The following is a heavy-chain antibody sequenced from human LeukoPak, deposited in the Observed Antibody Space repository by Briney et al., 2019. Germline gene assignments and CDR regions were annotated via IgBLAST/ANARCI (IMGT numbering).Heavy chain of an antibody. V-gene: IGHV3-21*01. J-gene: IGHJ5*02. Sequence: KTGGSLRLSCAASGFTFSSYSMNWVRQAPGKGLEWVSSYSSSGNYIYYADSVKGRFTISRDNAQNSLYLQMNSLRAEDTAVYYCARDGIYGSGSYYNVNWFDPWGQGTLVTVSS. CDR2: YSSSGNYI. CDR1: GFTFSSYS. D-gene: IGHD3-10*01. CDR3: ARDGIYGSGSYYNVNWFDP.